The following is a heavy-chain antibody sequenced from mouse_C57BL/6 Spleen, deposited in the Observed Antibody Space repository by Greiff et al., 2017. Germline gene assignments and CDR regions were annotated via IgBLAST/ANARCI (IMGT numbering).Heavy chain of an antibody. CDR3: TRGPTTLSV. CDR1: GYTFTDYE. V-gene: IGHV1-15*01. CDR2: IDPETGGT. J-gene: IGHJ1*03. Sequence: QVHVKQSGAELVRPGASVTLSCKASGYTFTDYEMHWVKQTPVHGLEWIGAIDPETGGTAYTQKFKGKAILTAAKSSSTAYMELRSLTSEDSAVYYCTRGPTTLSVWGKGTTVTVSA. D-gene: IGHD1-1*01.